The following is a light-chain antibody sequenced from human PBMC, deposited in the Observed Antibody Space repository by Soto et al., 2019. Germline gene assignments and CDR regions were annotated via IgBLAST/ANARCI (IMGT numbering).Light chain of an antibody. J-gene: IGLJ2*01. CDR1: SSDVGGYNY. CDR3: SSYTSSTTLV. CDR2: EVS. Sequence: QSVLTQPASVSGSPGQSITISCTGTSSDVGGYNYVSWYQQYPGKAPKLMIYEVSNRPSGVFNRFSGSKSGNTASLTISGLQAEDEADYYCSSYTSSTTLVFGGGTKLTVL. V-gene: IGLV2-14*01.